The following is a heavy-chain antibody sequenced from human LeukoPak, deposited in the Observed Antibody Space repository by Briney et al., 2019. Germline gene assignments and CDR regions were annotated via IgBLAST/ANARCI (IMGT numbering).Heavy chain of an antibody. J-gene: IGHJ6*02. CDR1: GFTFSSYW. Sequence: PGGSLRLSCAASGFTFSSYWMHWVRQAPGKGLVWVSRINTDGSSTSYADSVKGRFTISRDNAKNTLYLQMNSLRAEDTAVYYCARAIDYGDYDPVGSYYGMDVWGQGTTVTVSS. CDR3: ARAIDYGDYDPVGSYYGMDV. V-gene: IGHV3-74*01. CDR2: INTDGSST. D-gene: IGHD4-17*01.